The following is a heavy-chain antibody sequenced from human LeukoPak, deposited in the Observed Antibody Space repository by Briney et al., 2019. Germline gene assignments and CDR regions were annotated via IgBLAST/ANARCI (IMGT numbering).Heavy chain of an antibody. CDR1: GLTVSSNY. CDR3: ARSLYGAYIDY. Sequence: GGSLRLSCAASGLTVSSNYMNWVRQAPGKGLEWVSVIHSGGSTYYADSVKGRFTISRDNPKNTLYLQMNSLRAEDTAVYYCARSLYGAYIDYWGQGTLVTVSS. D-gene: IGHD4-17*01. J-gene: IGHJ4*02. CDR2: IHSGGST. V-gene: IGHV3-53*01.